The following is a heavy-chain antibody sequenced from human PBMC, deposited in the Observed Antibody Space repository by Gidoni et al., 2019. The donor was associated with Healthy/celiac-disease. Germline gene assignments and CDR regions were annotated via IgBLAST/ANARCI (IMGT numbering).Heavy chain of an antibody. CDR1: GYSFTSYW. CDR3: ARRRGLPTYYFDY. CDR2: IYPGDSDT. J-gene: IGHJ4*02. D-gene: IGHD2-15*01. Sequence: EVQLVPSGAEVKKPGGSLKISCKGSGYSFTSYWIGWGPQMPGKGLEWMGIIYPGDSDTRYSPSFQGQVTISADKTSSTAYLQWSSLKASDTAMYYCARRRGLPTYYFDYWGQGTLGTVSS. V-gene: IGHV5-51*01.